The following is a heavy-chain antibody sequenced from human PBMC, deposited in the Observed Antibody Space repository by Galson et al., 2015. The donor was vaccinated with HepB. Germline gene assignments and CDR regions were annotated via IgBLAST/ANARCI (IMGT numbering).Heavy chain of an antibody. CDR2: INPNSGGT. Sequence: SVKVSCKASGYTFTGYYMHWVRQAPGQGLEWMGWINPNSGGTNYAQKFQGWVTMTRDTSISTAYMELSRLRSDDTAVYYCARGGGCGGDCDDAFDIWGQGTMVTVSS. J-gene: IGHJ3*02. D-gene: IGHD2-21*02. CDR1: GYTFTGYY. V-gene: IGHV1-2*04. CDR3: ARGGGCGGDCDDAFDI.